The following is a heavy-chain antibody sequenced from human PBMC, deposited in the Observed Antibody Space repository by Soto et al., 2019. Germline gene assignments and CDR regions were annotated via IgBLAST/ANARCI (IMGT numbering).Heavy chain of an antibody. CDR2: ISGGSGNT. CDR3: ARGSGSFFPFFDS. CDR1: RDTFGSNA. J-gene: IGHJ4*02. V-gene: IGHV1-3*01. Sequence: ASVKVSCKASRDTFGSNAMHWARQAAEQRLEWMGWISGGSGNTKYSRNFQGRVTITWDTSASTVYMELTSLRSDDTAVYFCARGSGSFFPFFDSWGQGTLVTVSS. D-gene: IGHD1-26*01.